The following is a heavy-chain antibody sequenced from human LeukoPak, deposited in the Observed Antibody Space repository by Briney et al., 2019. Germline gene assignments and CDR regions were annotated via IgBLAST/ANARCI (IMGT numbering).Heavy chain of an antibody. D-gene: IGHD5-12*01. J-gene: IGHJ4*02. CDR1: GFTFSRSA. CDR2: ISHDGSNT. Sequence: GGALRLSCAASGFTFSRSAVHWVRQAPGKGLEWVAVISHDGSNTDYTDSVKGRFTISRDNSENTLYLQMNSLRAEDTAVYYCAKEMKPWMHFDYWGQGTLVTVSS. V-gene: IGHV3-30*18. CDR3: AKEMKPWMHFDY.